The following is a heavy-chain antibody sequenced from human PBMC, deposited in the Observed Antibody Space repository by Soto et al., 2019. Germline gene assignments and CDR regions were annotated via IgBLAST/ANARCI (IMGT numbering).Heavy chain of an antibody. D-gene: IGHD1-26*01. Sequence: SETLSLTCAVSGASISSSNWWTWVRQPPGKGLEWIGYIYYSGTTYYNPSLKSRVTMSVDTSKNQFSLKLTSVTAVDTAVYYCARREIQGPIDYWGQGTLVTVSS. J-gene: IGHJ4*02. V-gene: IGHV4-28*01. CDR1: GASISSSNW. CDR3: ARREIQGPIDY. CDR2: IYYSGTT.